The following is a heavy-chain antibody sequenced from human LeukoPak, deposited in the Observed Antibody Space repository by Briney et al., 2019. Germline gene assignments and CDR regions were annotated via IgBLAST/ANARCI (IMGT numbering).Heavy chain of an antibody. CDR1: GGSISSYY. CDR2: IYYSGST. Sequence: SETLSLTCTVSGGSISSYYWSWIRQPPGKGLEWIGYIYYSGSTNYNPSLKSQVTISVDTSKNQFSLKLSSVTAADTAVYYCARRTSSGWYLFDYWGQGTLVTVSS. D-gene: IGHD6-19*01. J-gene: IGHJ4*02. CDR3: ARRTSSGWYLFDY. V-gene: IGHV4-59*08.